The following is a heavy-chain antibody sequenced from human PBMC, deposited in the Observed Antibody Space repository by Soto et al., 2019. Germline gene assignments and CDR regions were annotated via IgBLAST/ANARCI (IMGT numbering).Heavy chain of an antibody. CDR1: GGSISSSSYY. J-gene: IGHJ4*02. CDR2: IYYSGST. CDR3: ARTCGGYYWDFDY. D-gene: IGHD3-22*01. V-gene: IGHV4-39*01. Sequence: ETLSLTCTVSGGSISSSSYYWGWIRQPPGKGLEWIGSIYYSGSTYYNPSLKSRVTISVDTSKNQFSLKLSSVTAADTAVYYCARTCGGYYWDFDYWGQGTLVTVSS.